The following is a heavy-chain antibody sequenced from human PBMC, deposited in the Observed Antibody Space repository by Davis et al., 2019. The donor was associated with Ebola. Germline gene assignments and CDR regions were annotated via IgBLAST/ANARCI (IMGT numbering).Heavy chain of an antibody. Sequence: ASLNISCAAPCFVFRNYVLGWVRQAPRKGLEWVAHLYRDGSATYYVDSVKGRFPISRDNAKNSLYLQMNSLRAEDTAVYYCARDDYDVWGGYSPVYYYGMDVWGKGTTVTVSS. D-gene: IGHD3-3*01. J-gene: IGHJ6*04. CDR3: ARDDYDVWGGYSPVYYYGMDV. V-gene: IGHV3-7*01. CDR1: CFVFRNYV. CDR2: LYRDGSAT.